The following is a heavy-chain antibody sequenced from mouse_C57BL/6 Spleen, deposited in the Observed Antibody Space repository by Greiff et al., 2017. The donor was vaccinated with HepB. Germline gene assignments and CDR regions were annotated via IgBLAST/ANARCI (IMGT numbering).Heavy chain of an antibody. D-gene: IGHD2-12*01. CDR1: GYTFTDYY. CDR2: INPYNGGT. CDR3: ARGYYSDAMES. Sequence: VQLQQSGPVLVKPGASVKMSCKASGYTFTDYYMNWVKQSHGKSLEWIGVINPYNGGTSYNQKFKGKATLTVDKSSSTAYMELNSLTSEDSAVYYCARGYYSDAMESWGQGKSVTVSS. V-gene: IGHV1-19*01. J-gene: IGHJ4*01.